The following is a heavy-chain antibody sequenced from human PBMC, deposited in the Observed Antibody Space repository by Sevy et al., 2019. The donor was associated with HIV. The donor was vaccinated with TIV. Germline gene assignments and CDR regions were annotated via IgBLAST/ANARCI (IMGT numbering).Heavy chain of an antibody. CDR1: GFTFKIYA. V-gene: IGHV3-23*01. D-gene: IGHD3-22*01. CDR2: ISGRGSST. Sequence: GGSLRLSCRTSGFTFKIYAMSWVRQAPGKGLEWVSAISGRGSSTYYADSVKGRFTISRDNSKNTLYLQMNSLRAEDTAVFYCAKEGGSHYDTSGSYDDWGQGTRVTVSS. J-gene: IGHJ4*02. CDR3: AKEGGSHYDTSGSYDD.